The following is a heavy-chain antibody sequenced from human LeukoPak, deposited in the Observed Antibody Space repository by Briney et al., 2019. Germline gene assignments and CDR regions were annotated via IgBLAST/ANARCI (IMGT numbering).Heavy chain of an antibody. D-gene: IGHD5-18*01. CDR1: GGTFSSYA. Sequence: ASVKVSCKASGGTFSSYAISWVRQAPGQGLEWMGRIIPIFGTANYAQKFQGRVTITTDESTSTAYKELSSLRSEDTAVYYCARGIRDYYFDYWGQGTLVTVSS. CDR3: ARGIRDYYFDY. J-gene: IGHJ4*02. CDR2: IIPIFGTA. V-gene: IGHV1-69*05.